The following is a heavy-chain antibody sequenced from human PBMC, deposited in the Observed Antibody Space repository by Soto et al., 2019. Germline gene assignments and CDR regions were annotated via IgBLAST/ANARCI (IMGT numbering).Heavy chain of an antibody. CDR3: ARGSVDTVDSSGFYDY. CDR1: GGSFSAYY. V-gene: IGHV4-34*01. J-gene: IGHJ4*02. Sequence: PSEPLSLTGAVYGGSFSAYYWSWIRQPPGKGLEWIGEINHSGGTSYNPSLKSRVTISVDTSKSQFSLKLTSVTAADRAVYYCARGSVDTVDSSGFYDYWGQGSLVTVSS. CDR2: INHSGGT. D-gene: IGHD3-22*01.